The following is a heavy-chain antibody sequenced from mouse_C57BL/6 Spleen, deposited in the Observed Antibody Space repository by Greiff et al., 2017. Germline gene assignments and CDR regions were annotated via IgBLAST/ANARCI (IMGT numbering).Heavy chain of an antibody. D-gene: IGHD4-1*02. Sequence: VQLQQSGAELVRPGASVKLSCTASGFNIKDYYMHWVKQRPEQGLEWIGRIDPEDGDTETAPNFQGKATMTADTSSTTAYLQLSSLTSEDTAVYYCTTYHANWGYFDYWGQGTTLTVSS. CDR3: TTYHANWGYFDY. CDR1: GFNIKDYY. J-gene: IGHJ2*01. V-gene: IGHV14-1*01. CDR2: IDPEDGDT.